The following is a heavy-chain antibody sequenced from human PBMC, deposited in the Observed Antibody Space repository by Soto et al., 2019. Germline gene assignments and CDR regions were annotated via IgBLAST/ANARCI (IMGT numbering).Heavy chain of an antibody. Sequence: QIQLVQSGPEGKKPGASVKVSCKASGYTFDIYGISWVRQVPGQGPEWVGWISADNGDTKYAQRMQGRVTLTTDRATRTAYMELRSLRSDDTAVYYCARDRSYYYDSSGYPFDYWGQGSLVTVSS. V-gene: IGHV1-18*01. CDR1: GYTFDIYG. J-gene: IGHJ4*02. CDR2: ISADNGDT. D-gene: IGHD3-22*01. CDR3: ARDRSYYYDSSGYPFDY.